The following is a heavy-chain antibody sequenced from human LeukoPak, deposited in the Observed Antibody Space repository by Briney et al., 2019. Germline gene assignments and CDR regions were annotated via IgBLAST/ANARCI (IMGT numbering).Heavy chain of an antibody. CDR1: GYTFTSYG. CDR3: ARDNQQLDAFDI. J-gene: IGHJ3*02. D-gene: IGHD6-13*01. Sequence: ASVKVSCKASGYTFTSYGISWVRQAPGQGLEWMGWISAYNGNTNYAQKLQGRVTVTTDTSTNTAYMELRSLRSDDTAVYYCARDNQQLDAFDIWGQGTMVTVSS. CDR2: ISAYNGNT. V-gene: IGHV1-18*01.